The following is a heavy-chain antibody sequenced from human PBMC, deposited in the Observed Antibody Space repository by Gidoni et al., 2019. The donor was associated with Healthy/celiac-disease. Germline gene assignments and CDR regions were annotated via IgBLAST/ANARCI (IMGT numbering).Heavy chain of an antibody. CDR1: GFTVGDDA. J-gene: IGHJ4*02. Sequence: EVQLVESGGGLVKPGRYLGLSCTAPGFTVGDDAMSWFRQAPGKGLEWVVFIRSKAHGGTTEYAASVKGRFTISRDDSKSIAYLQMNSLKTEDTAVYYCTRSAYSSGIDYWGQGTLVTVSS. CDR3: TRSAYSSGIDY. D-gene: IGHD6-19*01. CDR2: IRSKAHGGTT. V-gene: IGHV3-49*05.